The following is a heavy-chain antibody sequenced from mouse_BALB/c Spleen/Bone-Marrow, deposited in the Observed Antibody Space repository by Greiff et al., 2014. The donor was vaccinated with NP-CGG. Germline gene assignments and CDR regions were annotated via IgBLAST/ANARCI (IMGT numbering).Heavy chain of an antibody. V-gene: IGHV2-9*02. D-gene: IGHD2-4*01. CDR3: AREATMITWFAY. CDR1: GFSFTSYG. Sequence: VQGVESGPGLVAPSQSLSITCTVSGFSFTSYGVHWVRQPPGKGLEWLGVIWAGGSTNYNSALMSRLSISKDNSKSQVFLKMNSLQTDDTAMYYCAREATMITWFAYWGQGTLVTVSA. CDR2: IWAGGST. J-gene: IGHJ3*01.